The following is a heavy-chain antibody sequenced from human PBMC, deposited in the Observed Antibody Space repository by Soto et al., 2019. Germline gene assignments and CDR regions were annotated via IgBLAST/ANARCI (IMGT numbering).Heavy chain of an antibody. D-gene: IGHD3-3*01. Sequence: AGGSLRLSCAASGFTFSSYAMSWVRQAPGKGLEWVSAISGSGGSTYYADSVKGRFTISRDNSKNTLYLQMNSLRAADTAVYYCACQGRRSGYYARREYYSYGMDVWGQGTTVTVSS. J-gene: IGHJ6*02. V-gene: IGHV3-23*01. CDR3: ACQGRRSGYYARREYYSYGMDV. CDR2: ISGSGGST. CDR1: GFTFSSYA.